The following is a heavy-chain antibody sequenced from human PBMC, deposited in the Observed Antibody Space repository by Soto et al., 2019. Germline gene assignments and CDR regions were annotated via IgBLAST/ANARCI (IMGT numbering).Heavy chain of an antibody. CDR1: SGSISSSNW. J-gene: IGHJ1*01. V-gene: IGHV4-4*02. Sequence: SETLSLTCAVSSGSISSSNWWSWVRQPPGKGLEWIGEIYHSGSTNYNPSLKSRVTISVDKSKNQFSLKLSSVTAADTAVYYCASSMSSGGSWSRAEYLQHWGQGTLVTVSS. CDR2: IYHSGST. CDR3: ASSMSSGGSWSRAEYLQH. D-gene: IGHD2-15*01.